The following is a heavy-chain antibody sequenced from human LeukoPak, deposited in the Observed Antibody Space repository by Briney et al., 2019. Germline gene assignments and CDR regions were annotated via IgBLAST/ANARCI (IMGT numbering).Heavy chain of an antibody. CDR1: GGSFSGYY. CDR2: INHSGST. V-gene: IGHV4-34*01. J-gene: IGHJ4*02. Sequence: SETLSLTCAVYGGSFSGYYWSWIRQPPGKGLEWIGEINHSGSTNYNPSLKSRVTISVDTSKNQFSLKLSSVTVADTAVYYCARADYDSSGYYESLYYFDYWGQGTLVTASS. D-gene: IGHD3-22*01. CDR3: ARADYDSSGYYESLYYFDY.